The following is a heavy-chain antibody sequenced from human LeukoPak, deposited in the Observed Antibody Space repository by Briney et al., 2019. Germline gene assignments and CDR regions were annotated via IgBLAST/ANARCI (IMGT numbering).Heavy chain of an antibody. CDR3: ARLIGAAGRTFDY. CDR1: GFTFSSYS. Sequence: GGSLRLSCAASGFTFSSYSMNWVRQAPGKGLEWVSSISSSSSYIYYADSVKGRFTISRDNAKNSLYLQMNSLRAEDTAVYYCARLIGAAGRTFDYWGQGTLVTVSS. CDR2: ISSSSSYI. V-gene: IGHV3-21*01. J-gene: IGHJ4*02. D-gene: IGHD6-13*01.